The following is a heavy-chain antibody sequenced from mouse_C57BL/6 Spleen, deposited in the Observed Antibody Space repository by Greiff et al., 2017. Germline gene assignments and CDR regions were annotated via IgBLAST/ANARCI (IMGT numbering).Heavy chain of an antibody. V-gene: IGHV1-74*01. J-gene: IGHJ1*03. D-gene: IGHD1-1*01. CDR3: ASEFSTTVGNV. CDR1: GYTFTSYW. Sequence: VQLQQPGAELVKPGASVTVSCKASGYTFTSYWMHWVQQRPGQGLEWIGRIHPSASDTNYNQKFKGKATLTVDKSASTAYMQLSSLTSEDSAVYYCASEFSTTVGNVWGTGTTVTVAA. CDR2: IHPSASDT.